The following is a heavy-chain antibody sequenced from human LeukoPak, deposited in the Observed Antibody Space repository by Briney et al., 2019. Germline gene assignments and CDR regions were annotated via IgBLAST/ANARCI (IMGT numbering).Heavy chain of an antibody. CDR3: AKTGSIAVSLGY. Sequence: GRSLRLSCAASGFTFSSYGMHWVRQAPGKGLEWVAVISYDGSNKYYADSVKGRFTISRDNSKNTLYLQMNSLRAEDTAVYYCAKTGSIAVSLGYWGQGTVVSVS. CDR1: GFTFSSYG. V-gene: IGHV3-30*18. CDR2: ISYDGSNK. J-gene: IGHJ4*02. D-gene: IGHD6-19*01.